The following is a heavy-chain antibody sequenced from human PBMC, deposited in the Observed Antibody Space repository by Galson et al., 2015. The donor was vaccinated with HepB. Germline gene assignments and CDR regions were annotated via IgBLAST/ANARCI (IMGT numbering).Heavy chain of an antibody. CDR1: GGTFSSYA. Sequence: SVKVSCKASGGTFSSYAISWVRQAPGQGLEWMGRIIPILGIANYAQKFQGRVTITADKSTSTAYMELSSLRSEDTAVYYCAREEKRADIVVVGDYYYYYMDVWGKGTTVTVSS. CDR3: AREEKRADIVVVGDYYYYYMDV. J-gene: IGHJ6*03. D-gene: IGHD2-2*01. V-gene: IGHV1-69*04. CDR2: IIPILGIA.